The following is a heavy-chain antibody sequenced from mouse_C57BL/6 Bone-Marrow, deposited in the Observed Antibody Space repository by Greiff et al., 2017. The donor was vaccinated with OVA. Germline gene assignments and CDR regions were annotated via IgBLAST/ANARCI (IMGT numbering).Heavy chain of an antibody. Sequence: ESGPGLVKPSQSLSLTCSVTGYSITSGYYWNWIRQFPGNKLEWMGYISYDGSNNYNPSLKNRISITRDTSKNQFFLKLNSVTTEDTATYYCAREEVYFDYWGQGTTLTVSS. V-gene: IGHV3-6*01. CDR3: AREEVYFDY. CDR1: GYSITSGYY. CDR2: ISYDGSN. J-gene: IGHJ2*01.